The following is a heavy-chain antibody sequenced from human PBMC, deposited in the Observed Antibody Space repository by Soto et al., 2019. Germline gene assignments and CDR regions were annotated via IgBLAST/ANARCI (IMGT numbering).Heavy chain of an antibody. CDR1: GFTFSSYA. CDR3: ARVTCSGGSCYSRVLDY. J-gene: IGHJ4*01. CDR2: ISYDGSNK. D-gene: IGHD2-15*01. V-gene: IGHV3-30-3*01. Sequence: GGSLRLSCAASGFTFSSYAMHWVRQAPGKGLEWVAVISYDGSNKYYADSVKGRFTISRDNSKNTLYLQMNSLRAEDTALYYCARVTCSGGSCYSRVLDYWGHGTLVTVSS.